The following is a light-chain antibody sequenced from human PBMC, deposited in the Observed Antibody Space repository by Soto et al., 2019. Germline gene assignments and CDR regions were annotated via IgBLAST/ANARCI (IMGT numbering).Light chain of an antibody. J-gene: IGKJ5*01. CDR3: QQYNNWPPIT. Sequence: FVLTQSPGTLSLSPWERATLSCRASQSVSSSYLAWYQQKPGQAPRLLIYGASSRATGIPDRFSGSGSGTDFTLTISRLEPEDFAVYYCQQYNNWPPITFGQGTRLEIK. CDR1: QSVSSSY. CDR2: GAS. V-gene: IGKV3-20*01.